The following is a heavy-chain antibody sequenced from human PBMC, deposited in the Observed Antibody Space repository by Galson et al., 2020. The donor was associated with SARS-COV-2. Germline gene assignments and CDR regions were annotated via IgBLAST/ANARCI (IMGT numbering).Heavy chain of an antibody. CDR2: ISYDGSNK. Sequence: TGGSLRLSCAASGFTFSSYGMHWVRQAPGKGLEWVAVISYDGSNKYYADSVKGRCTISRDNSKNTLYLQMNSLRAEDTAVYYCAKDSNYYYDSSCFDYWGQGTLVTVSS. CDR1: GFTFSSYG. D-gene: IGHD3-22*01. V-gene: IGHV3-30*18. CDR3: AKDSNYYYDSSCFDY. J-gene: IGHJ4*02.